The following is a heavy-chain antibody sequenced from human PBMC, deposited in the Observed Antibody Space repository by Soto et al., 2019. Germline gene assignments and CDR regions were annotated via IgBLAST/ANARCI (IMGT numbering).Heavy chain of an antibody. D-gene: IGHD2-2*01. CDR3: ARPYCSSNSCHNFFDP. CDR1: GYIFTGYY. CDR2: INPSSGGT. Sequence: ASVKVSCKASGYIFTGYYMNWVRQAPGHGLEWMGWINPSSGGTNYAQKCQGRVTMTTDTSIITAYMELRRLRSDDTAVYYCARPYCSSNSCHNFFDPWGQGTQVTVSS. J-gene: IGHJ5*02. V-gene: IGHV1-2*02.